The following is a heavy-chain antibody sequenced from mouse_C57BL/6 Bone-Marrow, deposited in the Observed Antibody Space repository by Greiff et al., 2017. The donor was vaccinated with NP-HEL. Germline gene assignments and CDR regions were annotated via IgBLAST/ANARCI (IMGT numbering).Heavy chain of an antibody. Sequence: VQLQQSGAELVKPGASVKISCKASGYAFSSYWMNWVKQRPGKGLEWIGQLYPGAGDTNYNGKFKDKASLTADKYSSTAYLQLSRLTSEDAAVYIWARGAYWGQGTLVTVSA. J-gene: IGHJ3*01. CDR2: LYPGAGDT. CDR1: GYAFSSYW. V-gene: IGHV1-80*01. CDR3: ARGAY.